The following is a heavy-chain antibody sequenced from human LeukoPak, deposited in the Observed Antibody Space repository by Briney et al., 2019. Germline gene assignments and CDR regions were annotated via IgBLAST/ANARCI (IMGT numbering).Heavy chain of an antibody. V-gene: IGHV3-49*04. CDR1: GFTFRIYS. J-gene: IGHJ4*02. CDR2: IKSKAYGGTT. D-gene: IGHD6-19*01. CDR3: TASSGWYYFDY. Sequence: PGGSLRLSCAASGFTFRIYSMNWVRQAPGKGLEWVGFIKSKAYGGTTEYAASVKGRFTISRDDSKSIAYLQMNSLKTEDTAVYYCTASSGWYYFDYWGQGTLVTVSS.